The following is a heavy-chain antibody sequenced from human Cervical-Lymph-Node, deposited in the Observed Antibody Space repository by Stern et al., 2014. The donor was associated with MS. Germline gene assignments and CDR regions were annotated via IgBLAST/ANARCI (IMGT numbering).Heavy chain of an antibody. CDR2: ISAYNGNT. V-gene: IGHV1-18*04. Sequence: VQLVESGPEVKKPGASVKVSCKASGYTFTRYGIAWVRQAPGQGLEWMGWISAYNGNTNYERKLQGRVTLTTNTTTSTAYMELRSLRSDDTAIYFCARSGTRVPRGYWGQGTLITVSS. CDR1: GYTFTRYG. J-gene: IGHJ4*02. D-gene: IGHD6-25*01. CDR3: ARSGTRVPRGY.